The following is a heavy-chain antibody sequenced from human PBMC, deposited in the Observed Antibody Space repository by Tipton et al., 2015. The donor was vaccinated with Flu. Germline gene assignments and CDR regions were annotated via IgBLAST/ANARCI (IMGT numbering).Heavy chain of an antibody. Sequence: TLSLTCTVSSGSIRSTNYFCAWIRQPPGKGLEWVGNIYHSGSTYYNPSLKSRVTMSIDTSRNHFSLKLSSVTAADTAVYYCARDICGSYCLGAFDIWGQGTMVTVSS. CDR1: SGSIRSTNYF. CDR3: ARDICGSYCLGAFDI. D-gene: IGHD1-26*01. V-gene: IGHV4-39*02. J-gene: IGHJ3*02. CDR2: IYHSGST.